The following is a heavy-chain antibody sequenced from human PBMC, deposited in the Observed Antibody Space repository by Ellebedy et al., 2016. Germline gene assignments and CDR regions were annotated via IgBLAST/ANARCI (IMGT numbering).Heavy chain of an antibody. V-gene: IGHV3-30*03. D-gene: IGHD2-2*01. J-gene: IGHJ4*02. CDR2: ISYDGSNK. CDR1: GFTFSSYW. CDR3: ARGPGYQLLNDY. Sequence: GESLKISCAASGFTFSSYWMSWVRQAPGKGLEWVAVISYDGSNKYYADSVKGRFTISRDNSKNTLYLQMNSLRAEDTAVYYCARGPGYQLLNDYWGQGTLVTVSS.